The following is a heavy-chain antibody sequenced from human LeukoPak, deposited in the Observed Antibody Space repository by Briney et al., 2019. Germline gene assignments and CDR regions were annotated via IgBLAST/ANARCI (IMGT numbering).Heavy chain of an antibody. CDR3: ARGLFYSNWFDP. CDR1: GFTVSSNY. Sequence: GGSLRLSCAASGFTVSSNYMSWVRQAPGKGLEWVSVIYSGGSTYYADSVKGRFTISRDNSKNTLYLQMNSLRADDTAVYYCARGLFYSNWFDPWGQGTLVTVSS. V-gene: IGHV3-53*01. CDR2: IYSGGST. J-gene: IGHJ5*02. D-gene: IGHD2-15*01.